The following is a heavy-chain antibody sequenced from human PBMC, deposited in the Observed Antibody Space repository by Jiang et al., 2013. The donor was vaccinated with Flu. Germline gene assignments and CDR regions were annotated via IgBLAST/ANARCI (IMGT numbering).Heavy chain of an antibody. CDR2: IYPDDSQA. V-gene: IGHV5-51*01. CDR3: ARLVGDCRRNNCGFERHWFDP. J-gene: IGHJ5*02. CDR1: GYDFYGYW. Sequence: GAEVKKPGESLRISCKGFGYDFYGYWIGWVRQMPGKGLEWMGIIYPDDSQARYSPSFQGQVTMSADKSISTAYLQWSSLKASDSAMYFCARLVGDCRRNNCGFERHWFDPWGQGTLVTVSS. D-gene: IGHD2-15*01.